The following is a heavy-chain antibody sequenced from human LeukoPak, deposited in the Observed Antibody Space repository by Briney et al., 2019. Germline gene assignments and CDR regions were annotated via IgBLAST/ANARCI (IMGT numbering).Heavy chain of an antibody. CDR3: ARGRGYFDPFDP. V-gene: IGHV4-59*01. CDR2: IYYSGIT. J-gene: IGHJ5*02. D-gene: IGHD3-9*01. CDR1: GASMTNYY. Sequence: SETLSLTCTVSGASMTNYYWSWIRKPPGKGLEWIGYIYYSGITNYNPSLTSRVSISVDMSKNQFSLKLTSVTAADTAVYYCARGRGYFDPFDPWGQGTLVTVSS.